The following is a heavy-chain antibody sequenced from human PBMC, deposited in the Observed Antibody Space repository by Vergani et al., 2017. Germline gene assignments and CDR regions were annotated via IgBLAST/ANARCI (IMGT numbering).Heavy chain of an antibody. V-gene: IGHV3-9*01. CDR3: TLVPAAIPAHLNYYCCYMDV. Sequence: EVQLVESGGGLVQPGRSLRLSCAASGFTFDDYAMHWVRQAPGKGLEWVSGISWNSGSIGHAASVKGRFTISRDNAKNSLYLQMNSLRAEDTALYYCTLVPAAIPAHLNYYCCYMDVWGKGTTVTVSS. J-gene: IGHJ6*03. CDR2: ISWNSGSI. CDR1: GFTFDDYA. D-gene: IGHD2-2*02.